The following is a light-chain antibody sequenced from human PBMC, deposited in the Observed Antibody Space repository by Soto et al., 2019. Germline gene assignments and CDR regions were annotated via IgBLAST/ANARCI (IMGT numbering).Light chain of an antibody. CDR1: QDISNY. V-gene: IGKV1-33*01. CDR2: DAI. J-gene: IGKJ4*01. CDR3: QRYDNVPLT. Sequence: DLQMTQSPSSLSASVGDRVTITCQASQDISNYLNWYQQKPGKAPKLLIYDAINLETGVPSRFSGSGSGTDFTVTISSLQPEDIATYYCQRYDNVPLTVGGGTRVEIK.